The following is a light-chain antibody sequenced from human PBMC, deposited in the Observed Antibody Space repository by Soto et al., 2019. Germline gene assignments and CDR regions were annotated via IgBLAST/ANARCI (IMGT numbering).Light chain of an antibody. J-gene: IGKJ4*01. CDR3: RQQGSSSLT. CDR2: DAS. Sequence: GAIATLSCSASRSVSSSFLAWYQQRACLAPRLLIYDASSRATGIPDRFSGSGSGADFTLTISRRVDEDVAVEYCRQQGSSSLTFGGGTKV. V-gene: IGKV3D-20*01. CDR1: RSVSSSF.